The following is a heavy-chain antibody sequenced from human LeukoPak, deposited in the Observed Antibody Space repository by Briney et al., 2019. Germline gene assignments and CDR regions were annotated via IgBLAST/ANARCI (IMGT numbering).Heavy chain of an antibody. CDR3: ARVPVVVPAAADY. CDR2: IYYSGST. J-gene: IGHJ4*02. Sequence: SETLSLTCTVSGGSISSGGYYWSWIRQHPGKGLEWIGYIYYSGSTYYIPSLKSRVTISVDTSKNQFSLKLSSVTAADTAVYYCARVPVVVPAAADYWGQGTLVTVPS. D-gene: IGHD2-2*01. CDR1: GGSISSGGYY. V-gene: IGHV4-31*03.